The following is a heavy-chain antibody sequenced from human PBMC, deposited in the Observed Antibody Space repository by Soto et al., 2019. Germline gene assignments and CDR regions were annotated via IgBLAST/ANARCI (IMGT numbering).Heavy chain of an antibody. J-gene: IGHJ3*02. CDR1: GGSISDYY. D-gene: IGHD2-21*02. CDR3: TRPHRGDYAFDI. V-gene: IGHV4-59*08. CDR2: IYNSGST. Sequence: PSETLSLTCTVSGGSISDYYWSWIRQTPGQGLEWIGYIYNSGSTKYNPSLESRVTISVDTSKNQLSLRLSSVTAADTAIYYCTRPHRGDYAFDIWGQGTMVTVSS.